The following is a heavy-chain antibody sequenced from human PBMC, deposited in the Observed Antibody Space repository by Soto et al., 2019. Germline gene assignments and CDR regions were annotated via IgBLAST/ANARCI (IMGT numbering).Heavy chain of an antibody. CDR3: ARGRYCLTGRCFPNWFDS. CDR1: GDAISNLDYL. J-gene: IGHJ5*01. CDR2: SYKSATT. V-gene: IGHV4-30-4*01. Sequence: LSLACSISGDAISNLDYLWAWIRQPPGQALEYIGYSYKSATTYYNPSFESRVAISVDTSKSQFSLNVTSVTAADTAVYFCARGRYCLTGRCFPNWFDSWGQGALVTVSS. D-gene: IGHD7-27*01.